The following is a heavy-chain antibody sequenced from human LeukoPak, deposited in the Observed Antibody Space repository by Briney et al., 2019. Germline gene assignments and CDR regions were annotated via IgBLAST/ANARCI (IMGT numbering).Heavy chain of an antibody. Sequence: KASETLSLTCSVSGGSISSYYWSWIRQPPGKGLEYIGYSYYSGSTNYNPSLKSRVTTSVDTSKNQFSLKLSSVAAADTAVYYCARDTGTVVDYWGQGTLVTVSS. D-gene: IGHD4-23*01. J-gene: IGHJ4*02. CDR3: ARDTGTVVDY. CDR1: GGSISSYY. CDR2: SYYSGST. V-gene: IGHV4-59*01.